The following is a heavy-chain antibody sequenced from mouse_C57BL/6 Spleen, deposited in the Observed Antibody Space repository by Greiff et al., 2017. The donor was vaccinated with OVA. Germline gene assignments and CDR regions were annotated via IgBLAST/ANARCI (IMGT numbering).Heavy chain of an antibody. CDR3: ARGAYYGNYRYAMDY. D-gene: IGHD2-10*01. V-gene: IGHV1-54*01. CDR2: INPGSGGT. CDR1: GYAFTNYL. Sequence: VQLQQSGAELVRPGTSVKVSCKASGYAFTNYLIEWVKQRPGQGLEWIGVINPGSGGTNYNEKFKGKATLTADKSSSTAYMQLSSLTSEDSAVYFCARGAYYGNYRYAMDYWGQGTSVTVSS. J-gene: IGHJ4*01.